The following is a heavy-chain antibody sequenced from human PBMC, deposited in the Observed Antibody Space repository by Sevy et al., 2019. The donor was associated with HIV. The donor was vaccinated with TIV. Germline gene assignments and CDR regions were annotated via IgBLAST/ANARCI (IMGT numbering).Heavy chain of an antibody. CDR3: SRALGSYGDYLTP. J-gene: IGHJ4*02. CDR2: MRSKTYGGTI. CDR1: GFTFGDYG. V-gene: IGHV3-49*03. Sequence: GGSLRLSCIGSGFTFGDYGVSWFRQAPGKGLEWVGFMRSKTYGGTIEYAASVKGRFTMSRDDSKSIAYLQMNSLKIEETAVYYCSRALGSYGDYLTPWGQGTLVTVSS. D-gene: IGHD4-17*01.